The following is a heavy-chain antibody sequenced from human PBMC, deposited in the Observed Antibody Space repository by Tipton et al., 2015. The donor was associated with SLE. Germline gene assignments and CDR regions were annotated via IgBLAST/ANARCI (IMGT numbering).Heavy chain of an antibody. CDR2: VSYSGST. Sequence: TLTLTCSVSGGSINVYYWSRVRQPPGKGLEWIGYVSYSGSTNYNPSLQSRVTTSVDTSKNQFSLKLASVTAADTAVYYCASLLWYSSGSFEDWGQGTLVTVSS. J-gene: IGHJ4*02. D-gene: IGHD6-19*01. CDR3: ASLLWYSSGSFED. CDR1: GGSINVYY. V-gene: IGHV4-59*12.